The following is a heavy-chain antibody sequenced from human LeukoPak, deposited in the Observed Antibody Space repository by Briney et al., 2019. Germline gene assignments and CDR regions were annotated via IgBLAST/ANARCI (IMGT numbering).Heavy chain of an antibody. CDR2: NYYSGST. V-gene: IGHV4-39*01. Sequence: SETLSLTCTVPGGSISSSSYYWGWIRQPPGKGLEWIGSNYYSGSTYYNPSLKSRVTISVDTSKNQFSLKLGSVTAADTAVYYCATHIVVVTAMVDYWGQGTLVTVSS. J-gene: IGHJ4*02. CDR1: GGSISSSSYY. D-gene: IGHD2-21*02. CDR3: ATHIVVVTAMVDY.